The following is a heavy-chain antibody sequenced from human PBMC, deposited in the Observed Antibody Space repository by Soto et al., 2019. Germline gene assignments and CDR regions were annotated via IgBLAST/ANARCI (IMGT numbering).Heavy chain of an antibody. V-gene: IGHV3-23*01. CDR3: GKDSGFGIEVGYSPGNY. J-gene: IGHJ4*02. CDR1: GFYFYAYA. D-gene: IGHD2-15*01. Sequence: GGSLRLSCAASGFYFYAYAMSWVRQAPGKGLEWVSAISGSGRNTYYADSVEGRFTISRDNSKNTLYLQMNSLRAEDTAVYYCGKDSGFGIEVGYSPGNYWGQGALVPVSS. CDR2: ISGSGRNT.